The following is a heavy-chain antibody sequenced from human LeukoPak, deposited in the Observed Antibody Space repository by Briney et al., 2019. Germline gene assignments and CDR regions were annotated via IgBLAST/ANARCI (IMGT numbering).Heavy chain of an antibody. CDR2: IYTSGST. Sequence: SQTLSLTCTVSGGSISSGSYYWSWIRQPAGKGLEWIGRIYTSGSTNYNPSLKSRVTISVDTSKNQFSLKLSSVTAADTAVCYCARVAGGGWFDPWGQGTLVTVSS. CDR3: ARVAGGGWFDP. V-gene: IGHV4-61*02. D-gene: IGHD1-26*01. CDR1: GGSISSGSYY. J-gene: IGHJ5*02.